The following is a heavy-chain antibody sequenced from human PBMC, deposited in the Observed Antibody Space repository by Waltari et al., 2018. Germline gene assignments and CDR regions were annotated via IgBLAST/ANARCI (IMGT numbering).Heavy chain of an antibody. CDR3: ARDRGRGLYLDS. CDR1: GDSMSRSDC. J-gene: IGHJ4*02. V-gene: IGHV4-4*02. D-gene: IGHD2-15*01. CDR2: GRGDGRT. Sequence: QLKLQESGPGLVKPSGTLSLTCGVSGDSMSRSDCWSWVRQPPGKGLEWIGQGRGDGRTNYNPPFASRVTMSLDTSNNQFSLRMTSATAADTAVYYCARDRGRGLYLDSWGPGTLVTVSP.